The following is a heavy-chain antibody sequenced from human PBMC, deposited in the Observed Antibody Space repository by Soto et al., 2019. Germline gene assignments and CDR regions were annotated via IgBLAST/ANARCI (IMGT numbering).Heavy chain of an antibody. J-gene: IGHJ4*02. Sequence: QVQLVESGGGVVQPGRSLRLSCAASGFTFGCYAMHWVRQAPGKGLEWLAVISYDGSKEHYPDSVKGRFAISRDKSKNTLYLHMNSLRAEDTAVYYCARDTGRDYGGNSIPFDYWGQGTLVTVSS. D-gene: IGHD4-17*01. CDR1: GFTFGCYA. V-gene: IGHV3-30*09. CDR2: ISYDGSKE. CDR3: ARDTGRDYGGNSIPFDY.